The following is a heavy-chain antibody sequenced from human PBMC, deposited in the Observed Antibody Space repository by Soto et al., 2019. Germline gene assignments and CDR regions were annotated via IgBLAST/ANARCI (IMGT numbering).Heavy chain of an antibody. J-gene: IGHJ4*02. D-gene: IGHD3-22*01. Sequence: GGSLRLSCAASGFTFSSYAMHWVRQAPGKGLEWVAVISYDGSNKYYVDSVKGRFTVSRDNSKNTLYLQMNSLRAEDTAVYYCAKILDSSDYYYSPFDYWAQGTLVPVSS. CDR1: GFTFSSYA. V-gene: IGHV3-30*18. CDR2: ISYDGSNK. CDR3: AKILDSSDYYYSPFDY.